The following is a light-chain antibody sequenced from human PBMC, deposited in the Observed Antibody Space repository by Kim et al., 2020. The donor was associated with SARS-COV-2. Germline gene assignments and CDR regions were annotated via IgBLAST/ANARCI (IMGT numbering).Light chain of an antibody. J-gene: IGKJ1*01. CDR3: QQYYSYRT. CDR1: QSIRNW. Sequence: DIQMTQSPSTLSASVGDRVTITCRASQSIRNWLAWYQQKPGKAPKLLIYKASTLESGVPSRFGGSGSGTEFTLTINSLQPDDFATYYCQQYYSYRTFGQGTKVDI. CDR2: KAS. V-gene: IGKV1-5*03.